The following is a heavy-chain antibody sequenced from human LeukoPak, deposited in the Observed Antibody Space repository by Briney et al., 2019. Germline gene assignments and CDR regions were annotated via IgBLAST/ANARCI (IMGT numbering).Heavy chain of an antibody. Sequence: SETLSLTCTVSGGSISSYYWSWIRQPPGKGLEWIEYIYYSGSTNYNPSLKSRVTISVDTSKNQFSLKLSSVTAADTAVYYCARGGQLWLRYWGQGTLVTVSS. D-gene: IGHD5-18*01. CDR2: IYYSGST. J-gene: IGHJ4*02. CDR1: GGSISSYY. V-gene: IGHV4-59*12. CDR3: ARGGQLWLRY.